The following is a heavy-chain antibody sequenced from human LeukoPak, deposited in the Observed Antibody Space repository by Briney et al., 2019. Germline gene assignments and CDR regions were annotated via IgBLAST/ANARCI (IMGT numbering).Heavy chain of an antibody. CDR3: ARAFSWGRDV. CDR2: IDPSGGTT. D-gene: IGHD1-26*01. Sequence: ASVKVSCKASGYTFTNYYIHWVRQAPGQGLEWMGIIDPSGGTTDYAQNFQGRVTMTRDTSASTVYMELSSLRSEDTAVYYCARAFSWGRDVWGQGTTVTVS. V-gene: IGHV1-46*01. J-gene: IGHJ6*02. CDR1: GYTFTNYY.